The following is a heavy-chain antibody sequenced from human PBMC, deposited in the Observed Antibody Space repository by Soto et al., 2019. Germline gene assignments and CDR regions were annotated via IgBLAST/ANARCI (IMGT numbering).Heavy chain of an antibody. CDR2: IYPGDSDA. V-gene: IGHV5-51*01. J-gene: IGHJ4*02. CDR3: ARGPRRSPDY. D-gene: IGHD1-1*01. CDR1: GYSFTSYW. Sequence: PEEPRKISCNGSGYSFTSYWIGWVRQMPGKGLEWMGIIYPGDSDARYSPSFQGQVTISADKSISTAYLQWSSLKASDTAMYYCARGPRRSPDYRGQGPLVPDSP.